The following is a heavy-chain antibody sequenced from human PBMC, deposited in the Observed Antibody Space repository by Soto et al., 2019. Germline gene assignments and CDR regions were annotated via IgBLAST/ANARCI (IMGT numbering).Heavy chain of an antibody. J-gene: IGHJ2*01. V-gene: IGHV3-74*01. CDR3: ARVGQGAWYFDL. CDR2: VIPDGRVT. CDR1: GFTFSSYW. Sequence: EVQLAESGGGIVHPGGSLTLSCAASGFTFSSYWMHWVRQVPGKGVVWVSRVIPDGRVTDHADSVKGRFTISRDNAKSSLYLQMNSLGPEDAAVYYCARVGQGAWYFDLWGRGTLVTVSS. D-gene: IGHD1-26*01.